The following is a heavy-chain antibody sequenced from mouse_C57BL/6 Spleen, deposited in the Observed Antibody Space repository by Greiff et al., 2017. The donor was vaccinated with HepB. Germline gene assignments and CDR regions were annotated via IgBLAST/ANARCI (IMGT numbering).Heavy chain of an antibody. CDR3: ARRGDSSGYQCYAMDY. Sequence: VQLQQPGAELVKPGASVKMSCKASGYTFTSYWITWVKQRPGQGLEWIGDIYPGSGSTNYNEKFKSKATLTVDTSSSTAYMQLSSLTAEDSAVYYGARRGDSSGYQCYAMDYWGQGTAVTVSS. J-gene: IGHJ4*01. D-gene: IGHD3-2*02. V-gene: IGHV1-55*01. CDR1: GYTFTSYW. CDR2: IYPGSGST.